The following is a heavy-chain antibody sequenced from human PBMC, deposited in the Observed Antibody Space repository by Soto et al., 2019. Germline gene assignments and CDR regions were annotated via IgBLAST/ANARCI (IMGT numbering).Heavy chain of an antibody. V-gene: IGHV3-7*01. D-gene: IGHD6-13*01. CDR3: ARDLHPPQEVQQQLVPDY. CDR2: IKQDGSEK. Sequence: GGSLRLSCAASGCTFSSYWMSWVRQAPGKGLEWVANIKQDGSEKYYVDSVKGRFTISRENAKNSLYLQMNSLRAEDTSVYSCARDLHPPQEVQQQLVPDYWGQGTLVTVSS. CDR1: GCTFSSYW. J-gene: IGHJ4*02.